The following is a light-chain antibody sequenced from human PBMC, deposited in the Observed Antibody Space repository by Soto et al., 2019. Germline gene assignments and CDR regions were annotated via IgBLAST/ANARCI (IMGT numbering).Light chain of an antibody. V-gene: IGLV2-14*01. CDR3: SSYTRSSTL. CDR2: EVS. Sequence: QSALTQPASVSGSPGQSITISCTGTSSDVGGYNYVSWYQQHPGKAPKLLIYEVSNRPSGVSNRFSGSKSGNTASLTISGIQAEDDADYYCSSYTRSSTLFGTGTKLTVL. J-gene: IGLJ1*01. CDR1: SSDVGGYNY.